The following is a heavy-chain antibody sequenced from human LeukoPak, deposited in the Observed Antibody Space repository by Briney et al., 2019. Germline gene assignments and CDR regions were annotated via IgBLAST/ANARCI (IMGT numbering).Heavy chain of an antibody. D-gene: IGHD3-16*01. V-gene: IGHV3-23*01. CDR3: ARGGGMITFGGVTIDY. CDR1: GFTFSSYA. CDR2: IFGSGGST. J-gene: IGHJ4*02. Sequence: GGSLRLSCAASGFTFSSYAMYWVRQAPGKGLEWVSGIFGSGGSTHYADSVKGRFTISRDNSKNSLYLQMNSLRAEDTAVYYCARGGGMITFGGVTIDYWGQGTLVTVSS.